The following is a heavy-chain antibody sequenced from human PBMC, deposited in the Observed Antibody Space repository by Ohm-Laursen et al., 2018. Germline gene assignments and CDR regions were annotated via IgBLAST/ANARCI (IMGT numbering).Heavy chain of an antibody. CDR3: ARQDSSGYYYVRA. CDR1: GGSISSYY. CDR2: ITYWGIIKYWGTT. V-gene: IGHV4-59*04. Sequence: SETLSLTCTVSGGSISSYYWSWIRQPPGKGLEWIGTITYWGIIKYWGTTHYNPSLTSRVTISLDTSKSQFSLRLASVAAADTAVYYCARQDSSGYYYVRAWGQGTLVTVSS. D-gene: IGHD3-22*01. J-gene: IGHJ4*02.